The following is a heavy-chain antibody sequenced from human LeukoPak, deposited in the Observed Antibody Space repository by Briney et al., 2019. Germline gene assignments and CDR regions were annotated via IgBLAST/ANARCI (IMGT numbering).Heavy chain of an antibody. Sequence: PSQTLSLTCTVSGGSISSGSYYWSCIRQPAGKGLKWIGRIYASGSTNYNPALKKRVPISVDTAKTQFSLNLSSVTAADTAVYFCARDHAVTMVRGVGSGWFDPWGQGTLVTVSS. J-gene: IGHJ5*02. D-gene: IGHD3-10*01. CDR1: GGSISSGSYY. CDR3: ARDHAVTMVRGVGSGWFDP. V-gene: IGHV4-61*02. CDR2: IYASGST.